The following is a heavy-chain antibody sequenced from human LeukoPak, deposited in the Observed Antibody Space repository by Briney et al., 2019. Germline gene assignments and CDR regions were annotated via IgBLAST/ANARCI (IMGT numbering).Heavy chain of an antibody. Sequence: SVKVSCKASGGTFSSYAISWVRQAPGQGLEWMGGIIPIFGTANYAQKFQGRATITVDESTSTAYMELSSLRSEDTAVYYCARGSEDIVVVPAASAEYFQHWGQGTLVTVSS. CDR1: GGTFSSYA. CDR3: ARGSEDIVVVPAASAEYFQH. CDR2: IIPIFGTA. J-gene: IGHJ1*01. V-gene: IGHV1-69*13. D-gene: IGHD2-2*01.